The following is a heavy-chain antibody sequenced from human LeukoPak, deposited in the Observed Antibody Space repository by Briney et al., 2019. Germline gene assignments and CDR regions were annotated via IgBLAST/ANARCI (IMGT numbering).Heavy chain of an antibody. CDR1: GYTFTGYY. D-gene: IGHD6-13*01. CDR2: INPNNGDP. CDR3: TRDASRTHFDS. Sequence: ASVKVSCKASGYTFTGYYMHWARQAPGQGLEWMGCINPNNGDPHYAQKFQGRVTMTRDTSISTAYMELSSLRSDDTAFYYCTRDASRTHFDSWGQGTLVTVSS. V-gene: IGHV1-2*02. J-gene: IGHJ4*02.